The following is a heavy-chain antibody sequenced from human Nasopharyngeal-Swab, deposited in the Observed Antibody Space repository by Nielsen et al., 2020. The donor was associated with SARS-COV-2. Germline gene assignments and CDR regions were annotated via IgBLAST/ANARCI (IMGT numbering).Heavy chain of an antibody. J-gene: IGHJ5*02. V-gene: IGHV6-1*01. CDR2: TYYRSKWYN. Sequence: SETLSLTCAISGDSVSSHSAAWNWIRQSPSRGLEWLGRTYYRSKWYNDYAVSVKSRITINPDTSKNQFSLQLNSVTPEDTAVYYCARDQGEWLRFGGFDHWGQGTLVTVSS. CDR1: GDSVSSHSAA. CDR3: ARDQGEWLRFGGFDH. D-gene: IGHD5-12*01.